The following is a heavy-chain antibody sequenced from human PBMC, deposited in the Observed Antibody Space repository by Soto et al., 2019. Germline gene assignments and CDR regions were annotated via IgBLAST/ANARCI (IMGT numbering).Heavy chain of an antibody. J-gene: IGHJ4*02. V-gene: IGHV1-18*04. Sequence: ASVKVSCKASGYTFTSYGISWVRQAPGQGLEWMGWISAYNGNTNYAQKLQGRVTMTTDTSTSTAYMELRSLRSDDTAVYYCARSTFEYSSSSGFQKPCALWGQRTLGIVSS. CDR3: ARSTFEYSSSSGFQKPCAL. D-gene: IGHD6-6*01. CDR1: GYTFTSYG. CDR2: ISAYNGNT.